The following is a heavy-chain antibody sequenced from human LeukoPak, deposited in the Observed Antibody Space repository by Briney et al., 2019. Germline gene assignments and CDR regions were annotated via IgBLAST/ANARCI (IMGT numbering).Heavy chain of an antibody. Sequence: HPGGSLRLSCAASGFTFSSSGMHWVRQAPGKGLKWVTFIRYDENNKYYADSVKGRFTISRDNSKNTLYLQMNSLRAEDTAVYYCAKGSSTYYYDSSGLLDYWGQGTLVTVSS. CDR2: IRYDENNK. CDR1: GFTFSSSG. D-gene: IGHD3-22*01. CDR3: AKGSSTYYYDSSGLLDY. V-gene: IGHV3-30*02. J-gene: IGHJ4*02.